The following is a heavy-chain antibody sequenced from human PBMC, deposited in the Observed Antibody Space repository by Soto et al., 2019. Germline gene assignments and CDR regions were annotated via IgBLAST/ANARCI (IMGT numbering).Heavy chain of an antibody. CDR2: ISSSISSI. D-gene: IGHD2-15*01. V-gene: IGHV3-21*01. CDR3: AGYCSGGSCYSESDY. J-gene: IGHJ4*02. Sequence: GGSLRLSCAASGFTFSSYSMNWVRLAPGKGLEWVSSISSSISSIYYADSVKGRFTISRDNAKNSLYLQMNSLRAGDSAVYYCAGYCSGGSCYSESDYWGQGTLVTVSS. CDR1: GFTFSSYS.